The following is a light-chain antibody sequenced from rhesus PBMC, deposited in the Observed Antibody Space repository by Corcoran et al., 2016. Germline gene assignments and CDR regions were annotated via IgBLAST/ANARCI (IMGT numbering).Light chain of an antibody. J-gene: IGKJ2*01. CDR3: YQHSSGYS. Sequence: QVILTQSPATLSLSPGERATLSCRASQSVSSYLAWYQQKPWQAPRLLIYGASSRATGIPDRFSGSGSGTDFTLTISSLEPEDVGVYHCYQHSSGYSFGQGTKVEIK. V-gene: IGKV3-10*01. CDR1: QSVSSY. CDR2: GAS.